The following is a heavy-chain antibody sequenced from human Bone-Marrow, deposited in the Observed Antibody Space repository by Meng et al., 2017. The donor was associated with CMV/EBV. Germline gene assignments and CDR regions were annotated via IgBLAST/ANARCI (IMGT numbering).Heavy chain of an antibody. D-gene: IGHD3/OR15-3a*01. CDR3: TRGTEFWDGYYYFDS. J-gene: IGHJ4*02. CDR2: IGTTGDT. V-gene: IGHV3-13*02. Sequence: GGSLRLSCVGSGYTFGNYAMHWVRQRPGKGLEWVSGIGTTGDTHYPDSVKGRFTTSRDSARNSVYLQMDNVRPADTAVYYCTRGTEFWDGYYYFDSWGQGTLVTVSS. CDR1: GYTFGNYA.